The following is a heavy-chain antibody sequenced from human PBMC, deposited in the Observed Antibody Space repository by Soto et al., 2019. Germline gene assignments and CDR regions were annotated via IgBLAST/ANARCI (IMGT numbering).Heavy chain of an antibody. J-gene: IGHJ3*02. CDR3: ANDFTCYNGLRDIYDI. D-gene: IGHD1-1*01. CDR2: IGGAAVST. V-gene: IGHV3-23*01. CDR1: GFIFSNYA. Sequence: PGGSLRLSCEASGFIFSNYAMSWVRQGPGKGLEWVSVIGGAAVSTDCADSVKGRCTVSRDDSKNTVYLQLDSLRDDDTAVYYCANDFTCYNGLRDIYDIRAQGSMVTVSS.